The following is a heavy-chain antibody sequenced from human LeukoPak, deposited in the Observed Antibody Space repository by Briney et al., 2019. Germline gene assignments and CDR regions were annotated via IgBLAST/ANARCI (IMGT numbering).Heavy chain of an antibody. V-gene: IGHV1-18*01. J-gene: IGHJ5*02. CDR2: ISAYNGNT. CDR3: ARAGCRSGSYLSWFDP. CDR1: GYAFTSYG. Sequence: ASVKVSCKASGYAFTSYGISWVRQAPGQGLEWMGWISAYNGNTNYAQKLQGRVTMTTDTSTSTAYMELRSLRSDDTAVYYCARAGCRSGSYLSWFDPWGQGTLVTVSS. D-gene: IGHD1-26*01.